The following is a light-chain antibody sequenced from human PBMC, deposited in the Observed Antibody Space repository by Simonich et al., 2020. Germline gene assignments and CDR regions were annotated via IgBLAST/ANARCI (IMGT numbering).Light chain of an antibody. J-gene: IGLJ2*01. CDR2: DVS. V-gene: IGLV2-11*01. CDR1: SSYVGGYNY. Sequence: QSALTQPRSVSGSPGQSVTLSCTGTSSYVGGYNYVSWYQQHPSKAPKLMIYDVSKRPSGVPDRFSGSKSGNTASLTISGLQAEDEADYYCCSYAGSYTGVFGGGTKLTVL. CDR3: CSYAGSYTGV.